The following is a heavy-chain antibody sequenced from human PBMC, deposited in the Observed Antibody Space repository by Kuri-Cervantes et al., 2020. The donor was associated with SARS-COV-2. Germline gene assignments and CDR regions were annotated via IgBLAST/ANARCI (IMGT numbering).Heavy chain of an antibody. CDR1: GFTFSSYA. V-gene: IGHV3-33*08. CDR3: ARDLTPAAFDI. Sequence: LSLTCAASGFTFSSYAMSWVRQAPGKGLEWVAVIWYDGSNKYYVDSVKGRFTISRDNSKNTLYLQMNRLRAEDTAVYYCARDLTPAAFDIWGQGTMVTVSS. D-gene: IGHD3-9*01. J-gene: IGHJ3*02. CDR2: IWYDGSNK.